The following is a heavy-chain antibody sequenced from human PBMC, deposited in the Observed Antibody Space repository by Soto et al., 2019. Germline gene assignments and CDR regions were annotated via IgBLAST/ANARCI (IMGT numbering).Heavy chain of an antibody. V-gene: IGHV4-59*01. CDR3: ARGEGSGWYYFDY. J-gene: IGHJ4*02. Sequence: QVQLQESGPVLVKPSETLSLTCTVSGGSISSYYGSWIRQPPGKGLEWIGYIYYSGSTNYNPSLKSRVTIAVDTSKNQFSLKLSSVTAADTAVYYCARGEGSGWYYFDYWGQGTLVTVSS. CDR2: IYYSGST. D-gene: IGHD6-19*01. CDR1: GGSISSYY.